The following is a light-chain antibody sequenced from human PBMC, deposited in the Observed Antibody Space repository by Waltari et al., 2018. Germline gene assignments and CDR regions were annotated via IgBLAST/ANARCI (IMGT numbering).Light chain of an antibody. CDR2: KVS. CDR3: MQATHWPYT. V-gene: IGKV2-30*01. CDR1: QSLVFSDGNIY. Sequence: DAVMTQSPLSLPVTLGQPASISCRSSQSLVFSDGNIYLNWFQQRPGQSPRRLIYKVSNRDSGVPDRFSGSGSGTDFTLKISRVEAEDVGGVYYCMQATHWPYTFAQGTKLEIK. J-gene: IGKJ2*01.